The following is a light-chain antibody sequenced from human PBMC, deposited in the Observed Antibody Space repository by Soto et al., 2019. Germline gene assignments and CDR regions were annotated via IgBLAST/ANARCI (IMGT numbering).Light chain of an antibody. J-gene: IGLJ1*01. V-gene: IGLV1-51*02. CDR1: SSNIGNNY. Sequence: QSVLTQPPSVSAAPGQTVTISCSGSSSNIGNNYVSWYQHLPGAAPKLLIYETNRRPAGIPGRFSGSKSGTSATLAITGLQTADEADYYCETWDTSLSAGRVFGPGTKVTVL. CDR3: ETWDTSLSAGRV. CDR2: ETN.